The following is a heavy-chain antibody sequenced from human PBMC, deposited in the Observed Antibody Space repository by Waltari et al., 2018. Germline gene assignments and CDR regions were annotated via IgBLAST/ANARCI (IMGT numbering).Heavy chain of an antibody. CDR2: INHDGTT. CDR1: GGSLGGFY. J-gene: IGHJ2*01. CDR3: ALDDDILTGPTSNWYFDI. V-gene: IGHV4-34*01. D-gene: IGHD3-9*01. Sequence: QVQLQQWGAGLLKPSETLSLTCAVSGGSLGGFYCSWLRQSPGRGLEWVGEINHDGTTNYNPSLKSRVTVSVDTSKKQCSLNLGSVTAADTGVYYCALDDDILTGPTSNWYFDIWGRGTLVTVSS.